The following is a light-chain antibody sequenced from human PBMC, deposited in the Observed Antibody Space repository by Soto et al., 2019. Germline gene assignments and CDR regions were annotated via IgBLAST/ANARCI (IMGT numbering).Light chain of an antibody. Sequence: DLQMTQSPSTLSASVGDRVTITCRASQSISSWLAWYQQKPGKAPKLLIYKASSLESGVPSRFSGSGSGTEFTLTISSLQPDDFATYYCQQYNSFSWTFVQGTKVEIK. J-gene: IGKJ1*01. CDR2: KAS. CDR3: QQYNSFSWT. CDR1: QSISSW. V-gene: IGKV1-5*03.